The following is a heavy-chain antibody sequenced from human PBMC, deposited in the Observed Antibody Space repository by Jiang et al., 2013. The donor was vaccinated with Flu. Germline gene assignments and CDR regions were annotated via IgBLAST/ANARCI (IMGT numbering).Heavy chain of an antibody. J-gene: IGHJ4*02. D-gene: IGHD3-22*01. Sequence: GSGLVKPSETLSLTCTVSGGSITNYYWSWLRQPPGKGLEWIGYIYFSGSTNYNPSLKSRVTISVDTSKNQFSLKLSPVTAADTAVYYCAGPNSGYYVYWGQGTLVTVPS. CDR3: AGPNSGYYVY. V-gene: IGHV4-59*08. CDR2: IYFSGST. CDR1: GGSITNYY.